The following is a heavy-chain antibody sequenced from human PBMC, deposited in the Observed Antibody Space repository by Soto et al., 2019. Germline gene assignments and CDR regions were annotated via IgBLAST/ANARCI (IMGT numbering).Heavy chain of an antibody. CDR3: ARGSSSWYNWFDP. V-gene: IGHV4-34*01. CDR2: INHSGST. D-gene: IGHD6-13*01. J-gene: IGHJ5*02. Sequence: SETLSLTCAVYGGSVSGYYWSWIRQPPGKGLEWIGEINHSGSTSYNPSLKSRVTISVDTSKNQFSLKLSSVTAADTAVYYCARGSSSWYNWFDPWGQGTLVTVSS. CDR1: GGSVSGYY.